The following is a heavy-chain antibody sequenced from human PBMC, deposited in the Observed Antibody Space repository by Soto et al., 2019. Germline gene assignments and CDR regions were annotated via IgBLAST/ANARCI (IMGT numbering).Heavy chain of an antibody. CDR3: ARGLRARPDSYCSGGSCYSLYYYYMDV. D-gene: IGHD2-15*01. CDR2: INHSGST. J-gene: IGHJ6*03. Sequence: SETLSLTCAVYGGSFSGYYWSWIRQPPGKGLEWIGEINHSGSTNYNPSLKSRVTISVDTSKNQFSLMLSSVTAADTAVYYCARGLRARPDSYCSGGSCYSLYYYYMDVWGKGTTVTVSS. CDR1: GGSFSGYY. V-gene: IGHV4-34*01.